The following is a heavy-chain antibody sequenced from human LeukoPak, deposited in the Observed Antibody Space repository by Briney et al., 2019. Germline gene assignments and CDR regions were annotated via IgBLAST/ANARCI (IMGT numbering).Heavy chain of an antibody. V-gene: IGHV3-23*01. CDR2: TSGSGVNS. Sequence: GGSLRLTCAASGFTLRSYDMSWVRQAPGKGLEWVAATSGSGVNSYYADSVRGRFTISRDNSQNTLYLQMDSLRAEDTALYYCAKEYSGYDFDYWGQGTLVTVSS. CDR3: AKEYSGYDFDY. D-gene: IGHD5-12*01. CDR1: GFTLRSYD. J-gene: IGHJ4*02.